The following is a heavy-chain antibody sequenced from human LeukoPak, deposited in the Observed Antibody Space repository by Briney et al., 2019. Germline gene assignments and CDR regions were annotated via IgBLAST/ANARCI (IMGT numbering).Heavy chain of an antibody. J-gene: IGHJ4*02. D-gene: IGHD6-6*01. CDR1: GFTFSTYA. V-gene: IGHV3-66*01. CDR3: ARDSSSYYFDY. Sequence: PGGSLRLSCAASGFTFSTYAMNWVRQGPGKGLEWVSIIYTGGTTHYADSLNDRFTISRDDSINTLYLQMNSLRAEDTAVYYCARDSSSYYFDYWGQGTLVTVSS. CDR2: IYTGGTT.